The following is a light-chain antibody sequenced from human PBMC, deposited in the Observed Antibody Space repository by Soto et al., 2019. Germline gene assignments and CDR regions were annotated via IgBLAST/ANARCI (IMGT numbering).Light chain of an antibody. CDR1: QSISTT. J-gene: IGKJ1*01. CDR3: QQYGNSPQT. Sequence: EIVLTQSPATLSLSPGERATLSCRASQSISTTLVWYQQKPGQAPRLLIYGASNRATGIPDRFSGSGSGTDFTLTISRLEPEDFAVYYCQQYGNSPQTFGQGTKVDIK. CDR2: GAS. V-gene: IGKV3-20*01.